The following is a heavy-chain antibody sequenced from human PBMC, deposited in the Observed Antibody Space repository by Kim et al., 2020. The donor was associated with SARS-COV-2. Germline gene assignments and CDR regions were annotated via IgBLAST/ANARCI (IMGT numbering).Heavy chain of an antibody. V-gene: IGHV4-39*02. CDR3: ARRPVGRGFDY. D-gene: IGHD1-26*01. Sequence: SETLSLTCTVSGGSVSSSGYYWGWIRQPPRKGLEWIGSIFYSGSTYYNPSLKSRVTISLDTSKNHFSLKLSSVTAADTAVYYSARRPVGRGFDYWGQGTL. CDR2: IFYSGST. J-gene: IGHJ4*02. CDR1: GGSVSSSGYY.